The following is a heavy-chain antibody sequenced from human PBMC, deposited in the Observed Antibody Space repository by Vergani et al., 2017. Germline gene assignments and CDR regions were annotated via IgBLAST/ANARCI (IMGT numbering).Heavy chain of an antibody. Sequence: QVQLQESGPGLVKPSETLSLTCTVSGGSISSYYWSWIRQPAGKGLEWIVRIYTSGSTNYNPSLKSRVTMSVDTSKTQFSLKLSSGTAADTAVYYCARDRGYCSSTSCYAGMDVWGQGTTVTVSS. J-gene: IGHJ6*02. CDR3: ARDRGYCSSTSCYAGMDV. CDR1: GGSISSYY. V-gene: IGHV4-4*07. D-gene: IGHD2-2*01. CDR2: IYTSGST.